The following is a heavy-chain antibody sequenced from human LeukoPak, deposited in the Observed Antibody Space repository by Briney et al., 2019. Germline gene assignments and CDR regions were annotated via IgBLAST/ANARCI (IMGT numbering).Heavy chain of an antibody. D-gene: IGHD6-19*01. V-gene: IGHV3-23*01. CDR1: GFTFSSYA. CDR2: ISGSGGST. CDR3: ARADSGWYYFDY. Sequence: GGSLRLSCAASGFTFSSYAMSWVRQAPGKGLEWVSAISGSGGSTYYADSVKGRFTISRDNSKNTLYLQMNSLRAEDTAVYYCARADSGWYYFDYWGQGTLVTVSS. J-gene: IGHJ4*02.